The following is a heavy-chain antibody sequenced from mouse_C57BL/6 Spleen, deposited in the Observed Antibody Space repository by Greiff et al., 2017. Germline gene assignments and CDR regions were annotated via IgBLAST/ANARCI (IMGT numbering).Heavy chain of an antibody. D-gene: IGHD1-1*01. CDR3: AGPVVASAYFYFDY. CDR2: IDPSDSDT. CDR1: GYTFTSYW. Sequence: QVQLQQPGAELVMPGASVKLSCKASGYTFTSYWMHWVKQRPGQGLEWIGEIDPSDSDTNYNQKFKGKATLTVDKSSSTAYMQLSSLASEVSAVSYGAGPVVASAYFYFDYWGKGTTLTVSS. J-gene: IGHJ2*01. V-gene: IGHV1-69*01.